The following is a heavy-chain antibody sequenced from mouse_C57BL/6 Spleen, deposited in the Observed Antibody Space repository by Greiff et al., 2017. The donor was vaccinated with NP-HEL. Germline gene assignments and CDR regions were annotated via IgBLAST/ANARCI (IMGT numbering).Heavy chain of an antibody. J-gene: IGHJ3*01. CDR3: ARKDSSGYVAY. CDR1: GYSFTGYY. V-gene: IGHV1-42*01. CDR2: INPSTGGT. Sequence: KQSGPELVKPGDSVKISCKASGYSFTGYYMNWVKQSPEKSLEWIGEINPSTGGTTYNQKFKAKATLTVDKSSSTAYMQLKSLTSEDSAVYYCARKDSSGYVAYWGQGTLVTVSA. D-gene: IGHD3-2*02.